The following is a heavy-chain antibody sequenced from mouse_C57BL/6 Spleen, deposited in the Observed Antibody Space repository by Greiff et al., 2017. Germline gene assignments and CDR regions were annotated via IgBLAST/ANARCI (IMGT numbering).Heavy chain of an antibody. J-gene: IGHJ4*01. V-gene: IGHV1-15*01. CDR2: IDPETGGT. CDR3: TRRGGSRSMDY. D-gene: IGHD1-1*01. Sequence: QVQLQQSGAELVRPGASVTLSCKASGYTFTDYEMHWVKQTTVHGLEWIGAIDPETGGTAYNQKFKGKAILTADKSYSTAYMELRSLTSEDSAVYYCTRRGGSRSMDYWGQGTSVTVSS. CDR1: GYTFTDYE.